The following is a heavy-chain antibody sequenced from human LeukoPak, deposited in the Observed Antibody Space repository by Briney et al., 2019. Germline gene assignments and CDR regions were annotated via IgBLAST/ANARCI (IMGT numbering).Heavy chain of an antibody. Sequence: PGGSLRLSCAASGFTFSNAWMSWVRQAPGKGLEWVGRIKRKTDGGTTDYAAPVKGRFTISRDDSKNTLYLQMNSLKTEDTAVYYCTTDRREGSYYNFDYWGQGTLVTVSS. CDR1: GFTFSNAW. CDR2: IKRKTDGGTT. D-gene: IGHD1-26*01. CDR3: TTDRREGSYYNFDY. V-gene: IGHV3-15*01. J-gene: IGHJ4*02.